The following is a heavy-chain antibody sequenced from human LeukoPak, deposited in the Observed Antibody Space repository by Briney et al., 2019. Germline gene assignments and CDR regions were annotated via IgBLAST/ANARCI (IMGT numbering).Heavy chain of an antibody. Sequence: PGGSLRLSCAASGFTFSSYAMHWVRQAPGKGLEWVAVISYDGSNKYYADSVKGRFTISRDNSKNTLYLQMNSLRAEDTAVYYCARDDPPIPHLHWGQGTLVTVSS. CDR2: ISYDGSNK. CDR1: GFTFSSYA. J-gene: IGHJ4*02. V-gene: IGHV3-30-3*01. CDR3: ARDDPPIPHLH.